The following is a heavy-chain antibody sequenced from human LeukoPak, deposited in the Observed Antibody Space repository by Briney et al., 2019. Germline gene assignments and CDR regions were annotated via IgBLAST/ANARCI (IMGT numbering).Heavy chain of an antibody. CDR1: GFTFSSYG. CDR3: AKEGEAWELQGYFDY. V-gene: IGHV3-30*18. D-gene: IGHD1-26*01. J-gene: IGHJ4*02. CDR2: ISYDGSNK. Sequence: GGSLRLSCAASGFTFSSYGMHWVRQAPGKGLEWVAVISYDGSNKYYADSVKGRFTISRDNSKNTLYLQINSLRAEDTAVYYCAKEGEAWELQGYFDYWGQGTLVTVSS.